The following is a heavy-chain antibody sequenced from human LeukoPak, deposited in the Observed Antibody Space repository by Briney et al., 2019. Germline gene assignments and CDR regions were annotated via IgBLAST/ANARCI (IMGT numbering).Heavy chain of an antibody. CDR1: GGSFSGYY. J-gene: IGHJ3*02. V-gene: IGHV4-59*10. Sequence: SETLSLTCAVYGGSFSGYYWSWIRQPAGKGLEWIGRIYTSGSTNYNPSLKSRVTISVDTSKNQFSLKLSSVTAADTAVYYCARAGGWLQGGHAFDIWGQGTMVTVSS. CDR3: ARAGGWLQGGHAFDI. D-gene: IGHD5-24*01. CDR2: IYTSGST.